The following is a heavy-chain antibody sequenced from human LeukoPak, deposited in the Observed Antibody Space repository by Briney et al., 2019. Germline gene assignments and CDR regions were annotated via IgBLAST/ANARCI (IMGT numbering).Heavy chain of an antibody. Sequence: GGSLRLSCAASGFTVSTNYMSWVRQAPGKGLEWVSVIYSGGGTYYADSVKGRFTITRDNSKNTLYLQMNSLRAEDTAVYYCAGTAMADNYFEYWGQGILVTVSS. D-gene: IGHD5-18*01. J-gene: IGHJ4*02. CDR1: GFTVSTNY. CDR3: AGTAMADNYFEY. V-gene: IGHV3-66*02. CDR2: IYSGGGT.